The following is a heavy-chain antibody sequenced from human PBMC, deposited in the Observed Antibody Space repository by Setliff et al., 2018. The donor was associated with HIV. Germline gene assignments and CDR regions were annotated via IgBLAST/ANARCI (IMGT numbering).Heavy chain of an antibody. CDR1: GYYFSSSY. CDR2: INPRDGST. V-gene: IGHV1-46*01. CDR3: ATDPTSRAYGSGSFGWLDP. Sequence: GASVKVSCKASGYYFSSSYLYWVRQAPGQGLEWMGVINPRDGSTTYAPKFQGRVTMTRDTSTSTVYVELSSLRSEDTAVYYCATDPTSRAYGSGSFGWLDPWGQGTLVTVSS. D-gene: IGHD3-10*01. J-gene: IGHJ5*02.